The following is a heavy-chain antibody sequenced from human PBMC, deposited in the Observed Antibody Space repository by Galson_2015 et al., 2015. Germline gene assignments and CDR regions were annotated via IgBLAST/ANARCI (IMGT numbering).Heavy chain of an antibody. CDR2: ISGSSVST. J-gene: IGHJ4*02. V-gene: IGHV3-23*01. CDR3: AQRVASGTKYFDY. Sequence: SLRLSCAASGFSFSTYAMSRVRQAPGKGLEWVSTISGSSVSTYYADSVKGRFTISRDNSKNTLYLQMNGLRAEDTAVYYCAQRVASGTKYFDYWGQGTLVTVSS. CDR1: GFSFSTYA. D-gene: IGHD2-15*01.